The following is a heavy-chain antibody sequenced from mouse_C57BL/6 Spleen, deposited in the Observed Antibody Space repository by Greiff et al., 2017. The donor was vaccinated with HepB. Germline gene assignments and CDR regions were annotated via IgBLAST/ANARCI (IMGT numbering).Heavy chain of an antibody. CDR3: ASGGLRGFFAY. CDR1: GFTFSDYY. Sequence: VQLKESGGGLVQPGGSLKLSCAASGFTFSDYYMYWVRQTPEKRLEWVAYISNGGGSTYYPDTVKGRFTISRDNAKNTLYLQMSRLKSEDTAMYYCASGGLRGFFAYWGQGTLVTVSA. J-gene: IGHJ3*01. V-gene: IGHV5-12*01. D-gene: IGHD2-4*01. CDR2: ISNGGGST.